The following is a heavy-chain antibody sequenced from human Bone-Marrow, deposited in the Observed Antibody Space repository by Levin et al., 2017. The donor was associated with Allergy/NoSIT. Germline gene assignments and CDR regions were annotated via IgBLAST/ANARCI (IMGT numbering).Heavy chain of an antibody. V-gene: IGHV1-8*01. Sequence: VASVKVSCKASGYTFTTHDVNWVRQATGQGLEWMAWMNPNSGNTNYARKFQDRVTLTRDTSISTVYMELSSLRSEDTAVYYCASEPWLRGGNGRYSYYGMDVWGQGTAVTVSS. D-gene: IGHD6-19*01. CDR1: GYTFTTHD. CDR3: ASEPWLRGGNGRYSYYGMDV. J-gene: IGHJ6*02. CDR2: MNPNSGNT.